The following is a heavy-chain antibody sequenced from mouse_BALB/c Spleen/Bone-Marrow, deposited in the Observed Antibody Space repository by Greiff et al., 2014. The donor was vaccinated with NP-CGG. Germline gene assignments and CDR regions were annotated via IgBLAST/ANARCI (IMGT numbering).Heavy chain of an antibody. CDR2: IYPGDGDT. Sequence: QVQLQQSGAELARPGASVKLSCKASGYNFTTHWMQWVKQRPGQGLEWIGAIYPGDGDTRYTQKFKGKATVTADKSSSTAYLQLSDGALEYAAVYYCARGDYVYHCDFDVWGAGTTVTVSS. CDR1: GYNFTTHW. D-gene: IGHD1-1*01. J-gene: IGHJ1*01. CDR3: ARGDYVYHCDFDV. V-gene: IGHV1-87*01.